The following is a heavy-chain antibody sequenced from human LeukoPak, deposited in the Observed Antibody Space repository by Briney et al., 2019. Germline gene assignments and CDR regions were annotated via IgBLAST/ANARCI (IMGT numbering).Heavy chain of an antibody. Sequence: SQTLSLTCAISGDSVSSYSATWDWIRQSPSRGLEWLGRTYYGSKWYTDYAVSVKSRVTVNPDTSKNQFSLQLNSVTPEDTAVYYCAREGSDGYLFDYWGQGSLVIVSS. D-gene: IGHD3-16*01. V-gene: IGHV6-1*01. CDR3: AREGSDGYLFDY. CDR2: TYYGSKWYT. CDR1: GDSVSSYSAT. J-gene: IGHJ4*02.